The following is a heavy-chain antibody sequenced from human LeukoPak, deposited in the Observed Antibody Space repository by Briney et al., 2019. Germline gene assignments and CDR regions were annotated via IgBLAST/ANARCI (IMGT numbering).Heavy chain of an antibody. V-gene: IGHV4-39*02. CDR1: GGSISSSSYY. CDR2: IYYTGKT. CDR3: ARDRVPYYYYGMDV. D-gene: IGHD3-10*01. J-gene: IGHJ6*02. Sequence: PSETLSLTCTVSGGSISSSSYYWGWIRQPPGKGLEWIGSIYYTGKTHYNPSLESRVSISVDMSKNQFSLKLSSVTAADTAVYYCARDRVPYYYYGMDVWGQGTTVTVSS.